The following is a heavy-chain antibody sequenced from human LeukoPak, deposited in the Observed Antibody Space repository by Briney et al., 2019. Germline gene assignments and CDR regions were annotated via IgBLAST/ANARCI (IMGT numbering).Heavy chain of an antibody. V-gene: IGHV1-8*01. J-gene: IGHJ3*02. Sequence: ASVKVSCKASGYTFTSYDINWVRQATGQGLGWMGWMNPNSGSTGYAQKFQGRVTMTRNTSISTAYMELSSLRSEDTAVDYCARVDTAMGDEDFDIWGQGTMVTVSS. CDR1: GYTFTSYD. CDR3: ARVDTAMGDEDFDI. D-gene: IGHD5-18*01. CDR2: MNPNSGST.